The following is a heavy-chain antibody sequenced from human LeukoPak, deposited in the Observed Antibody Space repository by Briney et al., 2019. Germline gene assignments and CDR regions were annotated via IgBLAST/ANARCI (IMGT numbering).Heavy chain of an antibody. CDR3: ARCHHYYDLRFDY. CDR1: GYTLTNYG. CDR2: ISAYNDNT. V-gene: IGHV1-18*01. J-gene: IGHJ4*02. Sequence: ASVKVSCKASGYTLTNYGVSWVRQAPGQGLEWMGWISAYNDNTNYAQKLQGRVTMTRDTSTSTIYMGLSSLRSEDTAVYYCARCHHYYDLRFDYWGQGTLVTVSS. D-gene: IGHD3-22*01.